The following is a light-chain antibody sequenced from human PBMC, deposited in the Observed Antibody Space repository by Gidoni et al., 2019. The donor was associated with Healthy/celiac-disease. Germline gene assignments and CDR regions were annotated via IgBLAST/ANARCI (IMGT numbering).Light chain of an antibody. V-gene: IGKV3-15*01. J-gene: IGKJ4*01. CDR3: QQYNNWPPLT. CDR2: GAS. CDR1: QSVSSN. Sequence: EIVMTQSPAARSVSPGERATLSCRASQSVSSNLAWYQWKPGQAPRLLIYGASTRATGSPDRFSGSGSGTEFTLTISSLQSEDFAVYYCQQYNNWPPLTFGGXTKVEIK.